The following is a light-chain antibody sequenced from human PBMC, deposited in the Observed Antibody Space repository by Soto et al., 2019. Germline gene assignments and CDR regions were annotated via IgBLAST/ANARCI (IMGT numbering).Light chain of an antibody. CDR1: ESVSNT. CDR2: GAS. J-gene: IGKJ1*01. Sequence: IVMTQCRGTLSLSPGERASLSSSASESVSNTLAWYQQRAGQAPRLLIAGASTRATGIPARFSGSGSGTAFTLTIIRLEAEAFAVYHRQQYSPRRTFGQGTKVDIK. CDR3: QQYSPRRT. V-gene: IGKV3-15*01.